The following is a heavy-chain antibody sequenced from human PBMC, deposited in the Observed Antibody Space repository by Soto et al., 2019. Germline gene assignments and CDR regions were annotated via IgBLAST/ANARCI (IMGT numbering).Heavy chain of an antibody. CDR1: GGSISSSNW. CDR3: ARYCSSTSCYYYYGMDG. Sequence: SETLSLTCAVSGGSISSSNWWSWVRQPPGKGLEWIGEIYHSGSTNYNPSLKSRVTISVDKSKNQFSLKLSSVTAADTAVYYCARYCSSTSCYYYYGMDGWGQGTTVTVSS. J-gene: IGHJ6*02. CDR2: IYHSGST. V-gene: IGHV4-4*02. D-gene: IGHD2-2*01.